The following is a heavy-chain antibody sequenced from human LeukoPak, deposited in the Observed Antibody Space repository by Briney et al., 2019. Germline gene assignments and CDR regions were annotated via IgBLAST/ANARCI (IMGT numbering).Heavy chain of an antibody. J-gene: IGHJ6*03. Sequence: GASVKVSCKASGYTFTSYDINWVRQATGQGLEWMGWMNPNSGNTGYAQKFQGRVTMTRNTSISTAYMELSSLRSEDTAVYYCARDGHLTPHAVLYSGYDFYYYYYYMDVWGKGTTVTVSS. V-gene: IGHV1-8*01. D-gene: IGHD5-12*01. CDR2: MNPNSGNT. CDR3: ARDGHLTPHAVLYSGYDFYYYYYYMDV. CDR1: GYTFTSYD.